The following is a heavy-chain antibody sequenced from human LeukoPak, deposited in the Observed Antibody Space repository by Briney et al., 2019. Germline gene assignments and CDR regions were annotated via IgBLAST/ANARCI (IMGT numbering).Heavy chain of an antibody. CDR3: ARAPEGSSWDYYYYYYIDV. V-gene: IGHV3-48*01. D-gene: IGHD6-13*01. J-gene: IGHJ6*03. CDR2: ISSSSSTI. Sequence: PGGSLRLPCAASGFTFSSYSMNWVRHAPGKGREWVSYISSSSSTIVYADSAKGRFTIARDNAKNSLYLQMNSLRAEDTAVYCCARAPEGSSWDYYYYYYIDVWGKGTTVTVSS. CDR1: GFTFSSYS.